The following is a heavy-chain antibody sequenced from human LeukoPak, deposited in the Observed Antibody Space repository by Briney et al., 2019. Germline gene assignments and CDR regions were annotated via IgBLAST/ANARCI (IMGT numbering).Heavy chain of an antibody. CDR1: GFTFSSYA. CDR2: ISGSGGST. Sequence: GGSLRLSCAASGFTFSSYAMSWVRQAPGKGLEWVSAISGSGGSTYYADSVKGRFTISRDNSKNTLYLQMNSPRAEDTAVYYCAKPLLVTTIYYFDYWGQGTLVTVSS. CDR3: AKPLLVTTIYYFDY. V-gene: IGHV3-23*01. D-gene: IGHD5-12*01. J-gene: IGHJ4*02.